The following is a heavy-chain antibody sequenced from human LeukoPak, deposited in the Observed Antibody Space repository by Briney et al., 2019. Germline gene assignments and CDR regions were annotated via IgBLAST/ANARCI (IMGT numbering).Heavy chain of an antibody. V-gene: IGHV3-33*01. J-gene: IGHJ4*02. Sequence: SGGSLRLSCAASGFTFSTYGMHWVRQAPGKGLEWVAVIWYDGSYKYYADSVKGRFTISRDNSKNTLYLQMNSLRAEDTAVYYCARDGGVGTSGSTDYWGQGTLVTVSS. CDR1: GFTFSTYG. D-gene: IGHD6-19*01. CDR2: IWYDGSYK. CDR3: ARDGGVGTSGSTDY.